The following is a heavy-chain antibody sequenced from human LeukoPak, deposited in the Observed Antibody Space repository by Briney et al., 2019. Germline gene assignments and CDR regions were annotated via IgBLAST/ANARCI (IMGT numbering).Heavy chain of an antibody. J-gene: IGHJ4*02. CDR1: GFTFSSYA. Sequence: PGGSQRLSCAASGFTFSSYAMSWVRQAPGKGREWVSAIRGSGGSTYYADSVKGRFTISRDNSKNTLYLQMNSLRAEDTAVYYCAKDAPVNIVVVPAANSWGQGTLVTVSS. CDR2: IRGSGGST. CDR3: AKDAPVNIVVVPAANS. D-gene: IGHD2-2*01. V-gene: IGHV3-23*01.